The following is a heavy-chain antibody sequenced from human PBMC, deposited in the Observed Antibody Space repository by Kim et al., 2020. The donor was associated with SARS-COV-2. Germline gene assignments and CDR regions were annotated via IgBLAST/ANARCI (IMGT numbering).Heavy chain of an antibody. J-gene: IGHJ5*02. CDR2: INHSGST. CDR3: ARGTLRKVPWDTHPRTREAGGNWFDP. CDR1: GGSFSGYY. Sequence: SETLSLTCAVYGGSFSGYYWSWIRQPPGKGLEWIGEINHSGSTNYNPSLKSRVTISVDTSKNQFSLKLSSVTAADTAVYYCARGTLRKVPWDTHPRTREAGGNWFDPWGQGTLVTVSS. V-gene: IGHV4-34*01. D-gene: IGHD1-26*01.